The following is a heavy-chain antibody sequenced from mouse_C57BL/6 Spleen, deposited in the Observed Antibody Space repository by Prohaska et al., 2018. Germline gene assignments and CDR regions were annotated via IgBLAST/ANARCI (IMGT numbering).Heavy chain of an antibody. CDR2: INPNNGGT. Sequence: EYMGDINPNNGGTSYNQKFKGKATLTVDKSSSTAYMELRSLTSEDSAVYYCARGRWYFDVWGTGTTVTVSA. CDR3: ARGRWYFDV. J-gene: IGHJ1*03. V-gene: IGHV1-26*01.